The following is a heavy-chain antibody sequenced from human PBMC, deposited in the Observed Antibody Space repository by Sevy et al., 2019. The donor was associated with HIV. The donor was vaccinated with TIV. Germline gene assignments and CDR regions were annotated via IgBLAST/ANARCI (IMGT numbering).Heavy chain of an antibody. CDR3: ARQRDHGDDPNVLRFLEWAYYYYGMDV. V-gene: IGHV4-39*01. D-gene: IGHD3-3*01. Sequence: SETLSLTCTVSGGSISSSSYYWGWIRQPPGKGLEWIGSIYYSGSTYYHPSLKSRVTISVDTSKNQFSLKLSSVTAAETAVYYCARQRDHGDDPNVLRFLEWAYYYYGMDVWGQGTTVTVSS. CDR1: GGSISSSSYY. CDR2: IYYSGST. J-gene: IGHJ6*02.